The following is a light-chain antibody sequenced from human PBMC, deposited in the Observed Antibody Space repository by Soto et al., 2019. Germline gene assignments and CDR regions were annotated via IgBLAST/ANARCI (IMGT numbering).Light chain of an antibody. J-gene: IGKJ1*01. CDR1: QSVSSY. CDR3: QQRSNWPPWT. V-gene: IGKV3-11*01. Sequence: EIVLTQSPATLSLSPGERATLSCRASQSVSSYLAWYQQKPGQAPRLLIYDASNRATGIPARFSGSGSGTVFTLPISSLEPEDFAVDYCQQRSNWPPWTFGQGTKVEIK. CDR2: DAS.